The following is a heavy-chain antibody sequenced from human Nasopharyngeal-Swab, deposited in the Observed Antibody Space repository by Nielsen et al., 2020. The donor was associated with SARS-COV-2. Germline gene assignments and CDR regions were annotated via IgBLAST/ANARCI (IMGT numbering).Heavy chain of an antibody. CDR3: AGAFYYDSSRGLDV. J-gene: IGHJ6*02. CDR2: INPNAGTT. V-gene: IGHV1-46*01. D-gene: IGHD3-22*01. Sequence: ASAKVSCKTSGHTFTSYFMHWVRQPPGQGLEWMGIINPNAGTTSCAQKFQGRVIMTRDTSTSTVYMELSSLRSDDTAVYYCAGAFYYDSSRGLDVWGQGTTVTVSS. CDR1: GHTFTSYF.